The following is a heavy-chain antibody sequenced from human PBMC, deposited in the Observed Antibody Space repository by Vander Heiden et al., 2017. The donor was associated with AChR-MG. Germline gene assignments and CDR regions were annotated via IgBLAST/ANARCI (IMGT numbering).Heavy chain of an antibody. D-gene: IGHD3-22*01. CDR2: ISAYNGNT. J-gene: IGHJ6*02. Sequence: QVQLVQSGAEVKKPGASVKVSCKASGYTFTSYGNSWVRQAPGQGLEWMGWISAYNGNTNYAQKLQGRVTMTTDTSTSTAYMELRSLRSDDTAGYYCARGPITMIVVVTHYYYYGMDVWGQGTTVTVSS. CDR3: ARGPITMIVVVTHYYYYGMDV. CDR1: GYTFTSYG. V-gene: IGHV1-18*01.